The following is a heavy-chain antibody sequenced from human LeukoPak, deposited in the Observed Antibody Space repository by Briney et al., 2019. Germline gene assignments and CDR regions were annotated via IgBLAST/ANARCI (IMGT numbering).Heavy chain of an antibody. CDR3: ARDPLVGYSYGYIDY. D-gene: IGHD5-18*01. Sequence: PGRSLRLSCAASGFTFSSYAMHWVRQAPGKGLEGVAVISYDGSNKYYADSVKGRFTTSRDNSKNTLYLQMNSLRAEDTAVYYCARDPLVGYSYGYIDYWGQGTLVTVSS. V-gene: IGHV3-30-3*01. CDR2: ISYDGSNK. CDR1: GFTFSSYA. J-gene: IGHJ4*02.